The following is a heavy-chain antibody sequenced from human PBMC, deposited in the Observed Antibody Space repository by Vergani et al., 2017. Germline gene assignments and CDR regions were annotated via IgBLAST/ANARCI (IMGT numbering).Heavy chain of an antibody. D-gene: IGHD2-15*01. CDR1: GGSISAGYYF. CDR3: ARRSGGYYSGGKVHPLRTAFDV. Sequence: QVQLQASGPGRVKPSQTLSLTCTMSGGSISAGYYFWSWIRQPAGKGLEWLGHISASGNASHSPSLKTRVSMSGDTSKNQFSLTVTSVTAADTDIYFCARRSGGYYSGGKVHPLRTAFDVWGHGTVVTVSS. J-gene: IGHJ3*01. CDR2: ISASGNA. V-gene: IGHV4-61*02.